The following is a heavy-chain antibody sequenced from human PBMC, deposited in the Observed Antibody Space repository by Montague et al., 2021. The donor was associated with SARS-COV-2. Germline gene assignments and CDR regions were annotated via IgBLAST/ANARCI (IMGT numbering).Heavy chain of an antibody. D-gene: IGHD2-21*01. CDR3: ARGEGVIVGITHFDY. J-gene: IGHJ4*02. V-gene: IGHV4-59*13. Sequence: SETLSLTCSVSGASMRSYYWTWVRQSPEKGLQWLGYTYYGGSTSYDPSRKSRLTMTVDTSKNQFTLRLMSATAADSAVYYCARGEGVIVGITHFDYWGQGLPVTVSS. CDR2: TYYGGST. CDR1: GASMRSYY.